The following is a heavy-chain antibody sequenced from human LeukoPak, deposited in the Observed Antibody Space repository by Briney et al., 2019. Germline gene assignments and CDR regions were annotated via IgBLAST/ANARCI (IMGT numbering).Heavy chain of an antibody. V-gene: IGHV3-66*04. D-gene: IGHD3-10*01. CDR1: EFSVGSNY. CDR3: ARQGILYYYYIDV. J-gene: IGHJ6*03. CDR2: IYSGGST. Sequence: PGGSLRLSCAAPEFSVGSNYMTWVRQAPGKGLEWVSLIYSGGSTYYADSVKGRFTISRDNSKNTLYLQMNSLRAEDTAVYYCARQGILYYYYIDVWGKGTTVTVSS.